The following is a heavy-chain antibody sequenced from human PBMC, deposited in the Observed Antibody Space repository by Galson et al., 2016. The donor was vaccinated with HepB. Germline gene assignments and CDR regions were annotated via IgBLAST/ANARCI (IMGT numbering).Heavy chain of an antibody. Sequence: SVKASCKASGGTFSSYAISWVRQAPGQGLEWMGGIISLFGTTNYAQKFQGRVTITADESTSTAYMELSSLRSEDTAVYYCARDGVRSGWFFDFWGQGTLVTVSS. CDR2: IISLFGTT. CDR3: ARDGVRSGWFFDF. D-gene: IGHD6-19*01. CDR1: GGTFSSYA. J-gene: IGHJ4*02. V-gene: IGHV1-69*13.